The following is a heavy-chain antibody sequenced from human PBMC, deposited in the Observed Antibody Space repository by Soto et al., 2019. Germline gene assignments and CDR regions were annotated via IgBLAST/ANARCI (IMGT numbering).Heavy chain of an antibody. CDR3: ARVRLDIVVVPAAIIPWFDP. CDR1: GYTFTSYG. D-gene: IGHD2-2*02. J-gene: IGHJ5*02. CDR2: ISAYNGNT. V-gene: IGHV1-18*01. Sequence: ASVKVSCKASGYTFTSYGISWVRQAPGQGLERMGWISAYNGNTNYAQKLQGRVTMTTDTSTSTAYMELRSLRSDDTAVYYCARVRLDIVVVPAAIIPWFDPWGQGTLVTVS.